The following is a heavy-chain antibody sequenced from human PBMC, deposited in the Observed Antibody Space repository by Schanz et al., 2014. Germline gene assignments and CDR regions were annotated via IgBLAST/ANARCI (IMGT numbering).Heavy chain of an antibody. J-gene: IGHJ4*02. CDR3: VKGGTNTLDS. V-gene: IGHV3-30*18. CDR1: RFTFNAYD. Sequence: QVHLVESGGGVVRPGGSLRLSCAASRFTFNAYDMYWIRQALGKGLEWVALISHDGSNKNSADSVKGRFTISRDNSKNTLYLQMNSLRGDDTAIYYCVKGGTNTLDSWGQGTLVTVSS. CDR2: ISHDGSNK.